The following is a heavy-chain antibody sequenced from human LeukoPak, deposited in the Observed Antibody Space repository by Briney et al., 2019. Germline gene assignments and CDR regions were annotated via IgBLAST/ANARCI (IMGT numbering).Heavy chain of an antibody. CDR1: GGSISSYY. J-gene: IGHJ4*02. CDR3: AGRAQTTGWSFDY. Sequence: PSETLSLTCIVSGGSISSYYWSWIRQPAGKGLEWIGLIHTSGSTNYNPSLKSRVAMSVDTSKNQFSLELSSVTAADTAVYYCAGRAQTTGWSFDYWGQGALVTVSS. V-gene: IGHV4-4*07. D-gene: IGHD6-19*01. CDR2: IHTSGST.